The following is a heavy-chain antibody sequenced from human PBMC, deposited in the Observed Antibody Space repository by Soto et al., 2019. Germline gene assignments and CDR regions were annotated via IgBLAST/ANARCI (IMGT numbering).Heavy chain of an antibody. J-gene: IGHJ3*02. D-gene: IGHD3-16*02. CDR2: XGRNSGSL. CDR1: XXXXXXXX. V-gene: IGHV3-9*01. Sequence: SXRLSXXASXXXXXXXXXXXXXQXPXXGXEWVXXXGRNSGSLGNADSVKGRFTISRDNAKNSLYLQMNSLRAEDTALYYCAKDNYIWGSYRTDXFDIWGQGTMVTVSS. CDR3: AKDNYIWGSYRTDXFDI.